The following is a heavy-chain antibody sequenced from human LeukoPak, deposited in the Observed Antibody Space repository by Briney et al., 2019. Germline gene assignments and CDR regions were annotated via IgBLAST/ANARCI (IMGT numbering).Heavy chain of an antibody. J-gene: IGHJ4*02. Sequence: GSIYYSGSTYYNPSLKSRVTISVDTSKNQFSLKLSSVTAADTAVYYCARRGDGYNYFGFDYWGQGTLVTVSS. CDR3: ARRGDGYNYFGFDY. D-gene: IGHD5-24*01. CDR2: IYYSGST. V-gene: IGHV4-39*01.